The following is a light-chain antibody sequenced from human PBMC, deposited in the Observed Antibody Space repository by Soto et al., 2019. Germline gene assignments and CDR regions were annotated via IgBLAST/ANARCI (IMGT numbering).Light chain of an antibody. CDR2: LAS. Sequence: EIVLTQSPATLSSFPGDRVTLSCRASQAVNTRLAWYQHRPGQAPRLLIYLASNRAAGVPARFSGSGSGTDFTLTISDVEPEDFAVYCCYQRQSWPRTFGQGAKVDIK. J-gene: IGKJ1*01. V-gene: IGKV3-11*01. CDR1: QAVNTR. CDR3: YQRQSWPRT.